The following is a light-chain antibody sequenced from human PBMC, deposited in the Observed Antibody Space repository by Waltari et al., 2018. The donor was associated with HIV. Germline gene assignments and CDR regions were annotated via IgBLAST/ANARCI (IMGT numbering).Light chain of an antibody. CDR2: AKH. Sequence: QSLLTQPPSVSAAPGHQVTISCSGSGSNIGKTYVSWYRQVPGTAPKLLIYAKHKRASGTPYRVSGSRSGTSATLGITGLQTGDEADYYCGTWDSSLSVGVFGGGTKVTVL. J-gene: IGLJ3*02. CDR1: GSNIGKTY. V-gene: IGLV1-51*02. CDR3: GTWDSSLSVGV.